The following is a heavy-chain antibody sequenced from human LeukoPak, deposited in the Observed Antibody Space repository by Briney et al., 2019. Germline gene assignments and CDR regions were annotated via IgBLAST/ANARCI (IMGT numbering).Heavy chain of an antibody. V-gene: IGHV1-2*02. Sequence: ASVKVSCKASGYTFTSYGISWVRQAPGQGLEWMGWINPNSGGTNYAQKFQGRVTMTRDTSISTAYMELSRLRSDDTAVYYCASGQDIVVVVAATDWFDPWGQGTLVTVSS. CDR1: GYTFTSYG. J-gene: IGHJ5*02. D-gene: IGHD2-15*01. CDR3: ASGQDIVVVVAATDWFDP. CDR2: INPNSGGT.